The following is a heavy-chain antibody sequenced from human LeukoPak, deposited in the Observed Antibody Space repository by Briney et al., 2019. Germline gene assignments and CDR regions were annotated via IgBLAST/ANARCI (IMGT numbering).Heavy chain of an antibody. J-gene: IGHJ6*02. D-gene: IGHD2-2*01. CDR3: AREGDIVVVPAAIDYYYYGMDV. CDR1: GYTFTSYD. Sequence: ASVKVSCKASGYTFTSYDISWVRQAPGQGLEWMGWISAYNGNTNYAQKLQGRVTMTTDTSTSTAYMELRSLRSDDTAVYYCAREGDIVVVPAAIDYYYYGMDVWGQGTTVTVSS. V-gene: IGHV1-18*01. CDR2: ISAYNGNT.